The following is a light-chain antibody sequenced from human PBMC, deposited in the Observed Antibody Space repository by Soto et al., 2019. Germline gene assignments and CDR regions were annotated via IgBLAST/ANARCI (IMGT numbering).Light chain of an antibody. V-gene: IGKV1-12*01. J-gene: IGKJ3*01. CDR1: QDIITY. Sequence: DIPMTQSPSYVSASEGDRVTITCRASQDIITYLAWFQQNPGKAPRLLMYSASTLQRGVPSRFRGSGSGTEFTLTISRLQPEDVATYFCQQSDRFPFTFGAGTKVDV. CDR2: SAS. CDR3: QQSDRFPFT.